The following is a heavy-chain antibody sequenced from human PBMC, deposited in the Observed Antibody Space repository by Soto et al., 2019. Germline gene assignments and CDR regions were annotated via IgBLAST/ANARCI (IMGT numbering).Heavy chain of an antibody. Sequence: GASVKVSCKASGGTLSSYTISWVRQAPGQGLEWMGRIIPIGGITNYAQKFQGRVTMTGDTSTSTVYMELSSLRSEDTAVYYCASAWTSGSYYYYGMDVWGQGTTVTVSS. V-gene: IGHV1-69*02. J-gene: IGHJ6*02. D-gene: IGHD1-26*01. CDR1: GGTLSSYT. CDR2: IIPIGGIT. CDR3: ASAWTSGSYYYYGMDV.